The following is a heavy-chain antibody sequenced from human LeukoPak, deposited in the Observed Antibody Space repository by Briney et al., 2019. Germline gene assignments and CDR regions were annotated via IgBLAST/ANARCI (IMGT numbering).Heavy chain of an antibody. D-gene: IGHD2-15*01. CDR2: IIPIFGTA. J-gene: IGHJ4*02. CDR3: ARDLGCSGGSWCY. V-gene: IGHV1-69*01. CDR1: GGTFSSYA. Sequence: SVKVSCKASGGTFSSYAISWVRQAPGQGLEWMGGIIPIFGTANYAQKFQGRVTIAADESTSTAYMELSSLRSEDTAVYYCARDLGCSGGSWCYWGQGTLVTVSS.